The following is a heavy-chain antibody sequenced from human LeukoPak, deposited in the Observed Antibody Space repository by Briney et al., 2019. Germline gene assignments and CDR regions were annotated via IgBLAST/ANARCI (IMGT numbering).Heavy chain of an antibody. Sequence: GGXLRLSCAASGFTFSSYGMHWVRQAPGKGLEWVAFIRYEGSNKYYADSVKGRFTISRDNCKNTVYVQMNRQREKDTAVYYCAKDLLGVYCTNGVCYQNYWGQGTLVTVSS. D-gene: IGHD2-8*01. J-gene: IGHJ4*02. CDR3: AKDLLGVYCTNGVCYQNY. CDR2: IRYEGSNK. CDR1: GFTFSSYG. V-gene: IGHV3-30*02.